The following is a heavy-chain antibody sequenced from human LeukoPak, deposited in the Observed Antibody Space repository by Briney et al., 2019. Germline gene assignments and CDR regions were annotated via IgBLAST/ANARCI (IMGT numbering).Heavy chain of an antibody. Sequence: GGSLRLSCAASGLTFSSYDMHWVRQAPGKGLEWVSSIGATGDTYYAGSVKGRFTISRENAKKSLYLQMGSLRVEDTAVYYCVLGAYWNDDKNAFHIWGPRTMVTVSS. J-gene: IGHJ3*02. D-gene: IGHD1-1*01. CDR3: VLGAYWNDDKNAFHI. CDR1: GLTFSSYD. V-gene: IGHV3-13*01. CDR2: IGATGDT.